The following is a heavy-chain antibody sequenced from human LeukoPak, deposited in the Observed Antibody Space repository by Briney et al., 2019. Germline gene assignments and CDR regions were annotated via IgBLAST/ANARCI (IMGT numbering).Heavy chain of an antibody. Sequence: KPSETLSLTCTVSGGSISSGSYYWSWIRQPAGKGLEWIGRIYTSGSTNYNPSLKSRVTISVDTSKNQFSLKLSSVTAADTAVYYCARDGCSGGSCYGVYYYYYMDVWGKGTTVTVSS. D-gene: IGHD2-15*01. CDR2: IYTSGST. V-gene: IGHV4-61*02. CDR1: GGSISSGSYY. J-gene: IGHJ6*03. CDR3: ARDGCSGGSCYGVYYYYYMDV.